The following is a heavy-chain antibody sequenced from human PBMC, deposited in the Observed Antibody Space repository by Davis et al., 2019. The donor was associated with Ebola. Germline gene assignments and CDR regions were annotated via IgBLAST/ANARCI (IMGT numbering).Heavy chain of an antibody. J-gene: IGHJ4*02. D-gene: IGHD3-10*01. CDR2: ISSSSSYT. Sequence: SCAASGFTFSDYYMSWIRQAPGKGLEWVSYISSSSSYTNYADSVKGRFTISRDNAKNSLYLQMNSLRAEDTAVYYCARGFRRVDYWGQGTLVTVSS. CDR1: GFTFSDYY. V-gene: IGHV3-11*05. CDR3: ARGFRRVDY.